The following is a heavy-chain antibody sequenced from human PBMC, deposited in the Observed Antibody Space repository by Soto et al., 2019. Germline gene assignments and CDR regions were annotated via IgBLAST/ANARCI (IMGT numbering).Heavy chain of an antibody. V-gene: IGHV4-39*01. CDR1: GGSFSSRSYF. CDR2: IYYNGST. CDR3: ARQRVIPGTPTNWFDP. Sequence: SETLSLTCTVSGGSFSSRSYFWGWIRQPPGKGLEWIGTIYYNGSTYYSQSLKSRLNLSVDTSKNQFSLKLTSVTASDTALYYCARQRVIPGTPTNWFDPWGQGTLVTVS. J-gene: IGHJ5*02. D-gene: IGHD2-15*01.